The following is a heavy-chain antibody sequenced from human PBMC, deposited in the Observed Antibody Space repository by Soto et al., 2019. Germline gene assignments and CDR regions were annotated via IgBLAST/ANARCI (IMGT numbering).Heavy chain of an antibody. D-gene: IGHD4-4*01. CDR1: GFTFSSYW. Sequence: GGSLRLSCAASGFTFSSYWMHWVRQAPGKGLVWVSRINSDGSSTSYADSVKGRFTISRDNAKNTLYLQMNSLRAEDTAVYYCARVYGYSGLIDYWGQGTLVTVSS. CDR3: ARVYGYSGLIDY. J-gene: IGHJ4*02. CDR2: INSDGSST. V-gene: IGHV3-74*01.